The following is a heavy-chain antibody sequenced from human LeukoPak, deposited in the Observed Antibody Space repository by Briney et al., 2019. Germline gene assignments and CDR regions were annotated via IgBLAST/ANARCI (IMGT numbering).Heavy chain of an antibody. D-gene: IGHD2-15*01. CDR3: ARGNCSGGSCYYDY. J-gene: IGHJ4*02. V-gene: IGHV4-34*01. Sequence: SETLSLTCAVYGGSFSGYYWSWIRQPPGKGLEWIGEINHSGSTNYNTSLKSRVTISVDTAKNQFSLKLGSVTAADTAVYYCARGNCSGGSCYYDYWGQGTLVTVSS. CDR1: GGSFSGYY. CDR2: INHSGST.